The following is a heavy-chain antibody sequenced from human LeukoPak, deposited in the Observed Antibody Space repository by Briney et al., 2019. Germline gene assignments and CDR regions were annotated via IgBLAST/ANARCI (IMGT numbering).Heavy chain of an antibody. D-gene: IGHD3-3*01. Sequence: GSLRLSCAASGFTFSSYSMNWVRQAPGKGLEWVSSISSSSYIYYADSVKGRFTISRDNAKNSLYLQMNSLRAEDTAVYYCAREAGYDFWSGYMDVWGKGTTVTVSS. CDR2: ISSSSYI. J-gene: IGHJ6*03. CDR1: GFTFSSYS. V-gene: IGHV3-21*01. CDR3: AREAGYDFWSGYMDV.